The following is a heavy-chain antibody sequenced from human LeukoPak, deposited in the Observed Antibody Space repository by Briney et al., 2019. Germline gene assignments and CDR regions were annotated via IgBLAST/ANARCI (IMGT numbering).Heavy chain of an antibody. CDR3: VRTPPNWGADY. CDR2: MSPNSGIT. Sequence: ASVNVSCKASGYTFTSYDINWVRQATGQGLEWVGWMSPNSGITGYAQKFQGRVTMTRNTAISTAYMELSSLRSEDTAVYYCVRTPPNWGADYWGQGTLVTVSS. CDR1: GYTFTSYD. D-gene: IGHD7-27*01. V-gene: IGHV1-8*01. J-gene: IGHJ4*02.